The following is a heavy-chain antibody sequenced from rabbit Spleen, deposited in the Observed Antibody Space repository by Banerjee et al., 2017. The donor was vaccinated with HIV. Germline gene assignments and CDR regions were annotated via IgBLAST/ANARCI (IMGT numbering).Heavy chain of an antibody. CDR2: IYFGSGST. CDR3: GRSPNGDRSYYFNL. J-gene: IGHJ4*01. CDR1: GFSFSSSYY. D-gene: IGHD2-1*01. V-gene: IGHV1S40*01. Sequence: QSLEESGGDLVKPGASLTLTCTASGFSFSSSYYMCWVRQAPGKGLEWIACIYFGSGSTYYASWAKGRFTVTRSTSLNTVTLQLNSLTAADTATYFCGRSPNGDRSYYFNLWGPGTLVTVS.